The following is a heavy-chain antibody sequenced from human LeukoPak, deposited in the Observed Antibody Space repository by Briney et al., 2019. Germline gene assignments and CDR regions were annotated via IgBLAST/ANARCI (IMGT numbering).Heavy chain of an antibody. CDR1: GFSFRRYA. J-gene: IGHJ4*02. CDR2: ISGSGGST. Sequence: GGSLRLSCAASGFSFRRYAMSWVRQAPGKGLEWVSAISGSGGSTYYADSVKGRFTISRDNSKNTVYLQMSSLRAEDTAVYYCAKDFEYSSSPRMASLFDYWGQGTLVTVSS. V-gene: IGHV3-23*01. D-gene: IGHD6-6*01. CDR3: AKDFEYSSSPRMASLFDY.